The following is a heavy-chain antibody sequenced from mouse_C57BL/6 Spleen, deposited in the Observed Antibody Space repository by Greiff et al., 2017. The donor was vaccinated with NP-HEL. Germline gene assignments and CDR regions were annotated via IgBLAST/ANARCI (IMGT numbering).Heavy chain of an antibody. Sequence: VQLQQSGAELVRPGTSVKVSCKASGFAFTNYLIEWVKQRPGQGLEWIGVINHGSGGTNYNEKLKGKATLTADKSSSTAYMQHSSLTSEDSAVYFCARSGYSFDYWGQGTTLTVSS. D-gene: IGHD3-1*01. V-gene: IGHV1-54*01. CDR3: ARSGYSFDY. J-gene: IGHJ2*01. CDR2: INHGSGGT. CDR1: GFAFTNYL.